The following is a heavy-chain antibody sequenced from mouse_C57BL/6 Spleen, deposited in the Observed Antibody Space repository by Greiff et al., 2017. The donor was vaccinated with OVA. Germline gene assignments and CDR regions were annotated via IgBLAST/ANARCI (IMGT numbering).Heavy chain of an antibody. CDR1: GYAFSISW. V-gene: IGHV1-82*01. Sequence: QVQLKESGPELVKPGASVKISCKASGYAFSISWMNWVKQRPGKGLEWIGRIYPGDGDTNYNGKFKGKATLTADKSSSTAYMQLSSLTSEDSAVYFCARPGYYGSSPYYFDYWGQGTTLTVSS. CDR3: ARPGYYGSSPYYFDY. CDR2: IYPGDGDT. J-gene: IGHJ2*01. D-gene: IGHD1-1*01.